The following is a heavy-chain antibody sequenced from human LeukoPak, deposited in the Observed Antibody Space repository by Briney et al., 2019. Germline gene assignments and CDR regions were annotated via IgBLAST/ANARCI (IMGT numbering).Heavy chain of an antibody. CDR1: GGTFSIYA. Sequence: SVTLSFKASGGTFSIYAIIWVRQAPGQGLAGMGGLIPIFGTANYAQKFQGRVKITADESTSTAYMELSSLRSEDTAVYYCAREGFSTSHHNWFDRWGQGTLVTVSS. D-gene: IGHD2-2*01. CDR3: AREGFSTSHHNWFDR. CDR2: LIPIFGTA. V-gene: IGHV1-69*13. J-gene: IGHJ5*02.